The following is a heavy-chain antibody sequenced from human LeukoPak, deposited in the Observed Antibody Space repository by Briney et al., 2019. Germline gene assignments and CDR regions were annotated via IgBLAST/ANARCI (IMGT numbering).Heavy chain of an antibody. Sequence: ASVKVSCKASGYTFTGYYMHWVRQAPGQGLEWMGWINPNSGGTNYAQKFQGRVTMTRDTSISTAYMELSRLRSDDTAVYYCARPNNFWSGYYSWGTSYYFDYWGQGTLVTVSS. D-gene: IGHD3-3*01. V-gene: IGHV1-2*02. CDR3: ARPNNFWSGYYSWGTSYYFDY. CDR2: INPNSGGT. CDR1: GYTFTGYY. J-gene: IGHJ4*02.